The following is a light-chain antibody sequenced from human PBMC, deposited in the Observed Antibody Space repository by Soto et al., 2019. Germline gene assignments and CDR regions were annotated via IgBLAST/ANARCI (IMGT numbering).Light chain of an antibody. J-gene: IGKJ1*01. CDR2: DAS. CDR3: QKYNSAPPWT. Sequence: DIQMTQSPSSLSASVGDRFTITCQASQDISNYLNWFQQTPGKAPKLLIYDASNLETGVPSRFSGSGSETDFTLTISSLQPEDVATYYCQKYNSAPPWTFGQGTKVDIK. V-gene: IGKV1-33*01. CDR1: QDISNY.